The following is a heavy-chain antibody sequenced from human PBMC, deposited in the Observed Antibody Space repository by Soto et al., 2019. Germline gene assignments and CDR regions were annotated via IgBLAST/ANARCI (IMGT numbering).Heavy chain of an antibody. CDR2: IYYSGST. D-gene: IGHD7-27*01. V-gene: IGHV4-59*01. Sequence: TLSLTCTVSGYSSISYYWSWIRQPPGKGLEWIGYIYYSGSTNYNPSLKSRVTISVDTSKNQFSLKLSSVTAADTAVYYCARARLGAYYYYYGMDVRGKGTTVTVSS. CDR1: GYSSISYY. J-gene: IGHJ6*04. CDR3: ARARLGAYYYYYGMDV.